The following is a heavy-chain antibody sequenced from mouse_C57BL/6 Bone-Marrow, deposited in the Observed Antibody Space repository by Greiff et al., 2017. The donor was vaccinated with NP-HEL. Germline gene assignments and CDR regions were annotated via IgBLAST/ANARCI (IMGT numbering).Heavy chain of an antibody. V-gene: IGHV14-4*01. D-gene: IGHD2-1*01. CDR3: TEGGYGNLYYAMDY. CDR2: IDPENGDT. CDR1: GFNIKDDY. Sequence: EVQLQQSGAELVRPGASVKLSCTASGFNIKDDYMHWVKQRPEQGLEWIGWIDPENGDTEYASKFQGKATITADTSSNTAYLQLSSLTSEDTAVYYCTEGGYGNLYYAMDYWGQGTSVTVSS. J-gene: IGHJ4*01.